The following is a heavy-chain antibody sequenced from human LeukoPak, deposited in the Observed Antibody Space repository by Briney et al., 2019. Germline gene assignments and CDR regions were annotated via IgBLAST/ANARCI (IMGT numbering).Heavy chain of an antibody. V-gene: IGHV1-8*01. CDR3: ARGPYPYYDSSGYYLFWFDP. CDR1: GYTFTSYD. CDR2: MNPNSGNT. Sequence: ASVKVSCKASGYTFTSYDINWVRQATGQGLKWMGWMNPNSGNTGYAQKFQGRVTMTRNTSISTAYMELSSLRSEDTAVYYCARGPYPYYDSSGYYLFWFDPWGQGTLVTVSS. D-gene: IGHD3-22*01. J-gene: IGHJ5*02.